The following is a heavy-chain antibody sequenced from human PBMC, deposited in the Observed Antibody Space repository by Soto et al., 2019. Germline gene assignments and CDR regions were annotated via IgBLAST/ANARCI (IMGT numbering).Heavy chain of an antibody. D-gene: IGHD3-10*01. CDR1: GFTFSRHW. V-gene: IGHV3-7*01. J-gene: IGHJ2*01. CDR3: VRIEGILYFDL. CDR2: IKQDGSER. Sequence: EVQLVESGGGLVQPGGSLRLSCAASGFTFSRHWMTWVRQAPGKGLEWVVNIKQDGSERYFVDSVKGRFTISRDNAKNSMYLQMNSLRAEDTAVYDCVRIEGILYFDLWGRGTLVTVSS.